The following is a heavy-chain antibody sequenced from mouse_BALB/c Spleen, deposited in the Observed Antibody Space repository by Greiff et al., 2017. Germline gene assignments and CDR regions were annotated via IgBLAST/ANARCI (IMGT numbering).Heavy chain of an antibody. CDR1: GYTFTSYW. CDR2: IYPSDSSP. Sequence: VQLQQSGAELVRPGASVKLSCKASGYTFTSYWINWVKQRPGQGLEWIGNIYPSDSSPNYNQKFKDKATLTVDKSSSTAYMQLSSPTSEDSAVYYCTRHDDYEAWFAYWGQGTLVTVSA. D-gene: IGHD2-4*01. V-gene: IGHV1-69*02. J-gene: IGHJ3*01. CDR3: TRHDDYEAWFAY.